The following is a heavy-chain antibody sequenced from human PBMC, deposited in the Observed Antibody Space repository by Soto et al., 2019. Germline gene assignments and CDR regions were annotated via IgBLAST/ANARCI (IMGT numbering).Heavy chain of an antibody. D-gene: IGHD3-16*01. Sequence: LXLACADSGVTFSAYYMSWIRQAPGRGLQWISYIKTSGSTMYYADSVKGRFTVSRDNAKNSLYLRMNRLRAEDTAVYYCARGLWNFDLWGRGTLVTVSS. CDR1: GVTFSAYY. J-gene: IGHJ2*01. CDR3: ARGLWNFDL. CDR2: IKTSGSTM. V-gene: IGHV3-11*01.